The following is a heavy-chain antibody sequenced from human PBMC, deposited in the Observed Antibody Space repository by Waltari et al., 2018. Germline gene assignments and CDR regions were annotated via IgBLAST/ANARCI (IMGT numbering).Heavy chain of an antibody. Sequence: QITLKESGSTLVKPTQTLTLTCTFSGFSLSTSGVGVCWIRPTPGKALEWLALIYWNDDKRYSPSLKSRLTITKDTSKNQVVLTMTNMDPVDTATYYCAHFYGGNSEGAFDIWGQGTMVTVSS. V-gene: IGHV2-5*01. J-gene: IGHJ3*02. CDR2: IYWNDDK. CDR1: GFSLSTSGVG. D-gene: IGHD4-17*01. CDR3: AHFYGGNSEGAFDI.